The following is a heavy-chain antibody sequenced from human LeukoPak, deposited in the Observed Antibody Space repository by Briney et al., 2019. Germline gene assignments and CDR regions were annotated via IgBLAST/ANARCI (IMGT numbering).Heavy chain of an antibody. Sequence: SETLSLTCAVYGGSFSGYYWSWIRQPPGKGLEWIGEVNHSGSTKYSPSLKSRVTISVDTSKNQFSLKLSSVTAADTAVYYCAKIAYCGGDCYSLYYFDYWGQGTLVTVSS. CDR1: GGSFSGYY. D-gene: IGHD2-21*02. CDR2: VNHSGST. CDR3: AKIAYCGGDCYSLYYFDY. V-gene: IGHV4-34*01. J-gene: IGHJ4*02.